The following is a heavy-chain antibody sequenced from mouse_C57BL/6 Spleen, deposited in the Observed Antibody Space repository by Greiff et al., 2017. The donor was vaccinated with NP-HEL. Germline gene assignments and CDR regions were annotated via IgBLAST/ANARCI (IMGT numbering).Heavy chain of an antibody. Sequence: VQLQQSGPGLVQPSQSLSITCTVSGFSLTSYGVHWVRQSPGKGLEWLGVIWSGGSTDYNAAFISRLSISKDNSKSQVFFKMNSLQADDTAIYYCARTPPLTVVAHWYFDVWGKGTTVTVSS. V-gene: IGHV2-2*01. CDR2: IWSGGST. CDR3: ARTPPLTVVAHWYFDV. J-gene: IGHJ1*03. D-gene: IGHD1-1*01. CDR1: GFSLTSYG.